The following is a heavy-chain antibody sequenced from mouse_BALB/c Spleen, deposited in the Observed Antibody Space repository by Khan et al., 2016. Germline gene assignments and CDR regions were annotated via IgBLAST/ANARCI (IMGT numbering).Heavy chain of an antibody. CDR2: IDPYNGGT. J-gene: IGHJ2*01. Sequence: VQLKESGPELVKPGASVKVSCKASGYAFTSYNMNWVKQSHGKSLEWIGYIDPYNGGTSYNQKFKGKATLTFDKSSSTAYMHLNSLTSEDSAVYYCAREGVTTVVVKGLDYWGQGTTLTVSS. CDR1: GYAFTSYN. D-gene: IGHD1-1*01. CDR3: AREGVTTVVVKGLDY. V-gene: IGHV1S135*01.